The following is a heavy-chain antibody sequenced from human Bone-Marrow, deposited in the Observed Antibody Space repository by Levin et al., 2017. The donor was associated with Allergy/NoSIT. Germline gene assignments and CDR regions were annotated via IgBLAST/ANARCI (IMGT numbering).Heavy chain of an antibody. J-gene: IGHJ4*02. V-gene: IGHV4-34*01. CDR2: INHSGST. CDR3: ARGSHDYGDYLYGY. CDR1: GGSFSGYY. D-gene: IGHD4-17*01. Sequence: SQTLSLTCAVYGGSFSGYYWSWIRQPPGKGLEWIGEINHSGSTNYNPSLKSRVTISVDTSKNQFSLKLSSVTAADTAVYYCARGSHDYGDYLYGYWGQGTLVTVSS.